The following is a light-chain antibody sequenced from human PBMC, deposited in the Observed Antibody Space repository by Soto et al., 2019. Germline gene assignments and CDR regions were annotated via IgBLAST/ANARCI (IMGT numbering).Light chain of an antibody. CDR2: GAS. CDR1: QDISSS. V-gene: IGKV3-11*01. CDR3: QQRSNWPPGP. Sequence: EIVLTQSPATLSLSPGERATLSCRASQDISSSLAWYQQIPGQAPRLLIYGASNRATGIPARFSGSGSGTDVSLTISSLEPEDFVFYYCQQRSNWPPGPFGQGTKVEIK. J-gene: IGKJ1*01.